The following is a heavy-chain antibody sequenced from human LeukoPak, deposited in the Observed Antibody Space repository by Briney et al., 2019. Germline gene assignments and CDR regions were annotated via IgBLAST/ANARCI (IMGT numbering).Heavy chain of an antibody. Sequence: SETLSLTCTVSGGSISSYYWSWIRQPPGKGLEWIGYIYYSGSTNYNPSLKSRVTISVDTSKNQFSLKLSSVTAADTAVYYCARQPPRPPLYYYGMDVWGQGTTVTVSS. CDR2: IYYSGST. CDR1: GGSISSYY. J-gene: IGHJ6*02. V-gene: IGHV4-59*08. CDR3: ARQPPRPPLYYYGMDV.